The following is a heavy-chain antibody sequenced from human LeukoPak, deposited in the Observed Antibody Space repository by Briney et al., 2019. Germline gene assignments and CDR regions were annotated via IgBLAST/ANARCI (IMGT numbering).Heavy chain of an antibody. CDR3: ATLKTYYYDSSGYYPMID. Sequence: GGSLRLSCAASGFTFSSYSMNWVRQAPGKGLEWVSSISSSSSYIYYADSVKGRFTISRDNAKNSLYLQMNSLRAEDTAVYYCATLKTYYYDSSGYYPMIDWGQGTLVTVSS. CDR1: GFTFSSYS. CDR2: ISSSSSYI. V-gene: IGHV3-21*01. J-gene: IGHJ4*02. D-gene: IGHD3-22*01.